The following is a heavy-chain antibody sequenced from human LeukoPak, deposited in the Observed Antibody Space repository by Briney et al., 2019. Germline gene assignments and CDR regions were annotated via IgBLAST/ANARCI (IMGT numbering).Heavy chain of an antibody. CDR2: INPNSGGT. CDR1: GYTFTGYY. CDR3: AIRESVTWDSYGYSEFNY. J-gene: IGHJ4*02. V-gene: IGHV1-2*02. Sequence: ASVKVSCKASGYTFTGYYMHWVRQAPGQGLEWMGWINPNSGGTNYAQKFQDRVTMTRETSISTAYMELSRMRSDDTAGYYCAIRESVTWDSYGYSEFNYWGEGSLVTVSS. D-gene: IGHD5-18*01.